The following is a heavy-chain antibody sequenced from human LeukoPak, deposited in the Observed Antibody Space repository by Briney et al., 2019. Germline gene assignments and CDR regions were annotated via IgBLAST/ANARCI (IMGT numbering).Heavy chain of an antibody. D-gene: IGHD4/OR15-4a*01. J-gene: IGHJ4*02. CDR3: ARRAGAYSHPYDY. CDR1: GYTFIGYF. CDR2: INPNSGVT. Sequence: ASVKVSCKASGYTFIGYFIHWMRQAPGQGLEWMGWINPNSGVTNYARKFQGRVTMTRDTSIGTAYMELSGLGSDDTAVYYCARRAGAYSHPYDYWGQGTLVTVSS. V-gene: IGHV1-2*02.